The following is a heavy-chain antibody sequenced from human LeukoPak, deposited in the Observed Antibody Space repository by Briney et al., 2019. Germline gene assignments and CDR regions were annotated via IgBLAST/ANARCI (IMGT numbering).Heavy chain of an antibody. D-gene: IGHD6-13*01. V-gene: IGHV3-7*01. CDR2: IKQDGSEI. J-gene: IGHJ4*02. Sequence: QPGGSLRLSCVASGFTFSSYWMSWIRQAPGKGLEWVANIKQDGSEIYYVDSVKGRFTISRDNAKHSLYLQMNSLRAEDTAVYYCASSPGYSRGWGQGTLVTVSS. CDR3: ASSPGYSRG. CDR1: GFTFSSYW.